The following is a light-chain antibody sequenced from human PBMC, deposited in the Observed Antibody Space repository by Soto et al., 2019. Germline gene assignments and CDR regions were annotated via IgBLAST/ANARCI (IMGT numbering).Light chain of an antibody. Sequence: DIQMTQSPSSLSASVGDRVTITCQASQDISNYLNWYQQKPGKAPKLLIYDASNLETGVPSRFSGSGSGADFTFTISRLQPEDIGTYYCQQYDTLVTFGGGTKVDIK. CDR2: DAS. V-gene: IGKV1-33*01. CDR1: QDISNY. CDR3: QQYDTLVT. J-gene: IGKJ4*01.